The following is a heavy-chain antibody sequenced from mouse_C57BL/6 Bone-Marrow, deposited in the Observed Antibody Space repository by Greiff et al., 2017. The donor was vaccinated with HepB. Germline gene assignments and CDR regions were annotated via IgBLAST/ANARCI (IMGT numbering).Heavy chain of an antibody. CDR3: ARHEEAPYDYERTWFAY. D-gene: IGHD2-4*01. CDR1: GYTFTEYT. V-gene: IGHV1-62-2*01. Sequence: VQLQESGAELVKPGASVKLSCKASGYTFTEYTIHWVKQRSGQGLEWIGWFYPGSGSIKYNEKFKDKATLTADKSSSTVYMELSRLTSEDSAVYFCARHEEAPYDYERTWFAYWGQGTLVTVSA. CDR2: FYPGSGSI. J-gene: IGHJ3*01.